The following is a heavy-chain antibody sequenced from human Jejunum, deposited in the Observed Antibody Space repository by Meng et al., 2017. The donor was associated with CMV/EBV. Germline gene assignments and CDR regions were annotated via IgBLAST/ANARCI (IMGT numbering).Heavy chain of an antibody. J-gene: IGHJ5*02. Sequence: DYYWGWVRQTPQKGLEWVGYIHSSGNAFYNPSLRSRVTMSLETSKNQFSMHLASVTAADTAVYSCARVEGYCGGDGCHNWIDPWGQGTRVTVSS. V-gene: IGHV4-30-4*08. D-gene: IGHD2-21*02. CDR3: ARVEGYCGGDGCHNWIDP. CDR1: DYY. CDR2: IHSSGNA.